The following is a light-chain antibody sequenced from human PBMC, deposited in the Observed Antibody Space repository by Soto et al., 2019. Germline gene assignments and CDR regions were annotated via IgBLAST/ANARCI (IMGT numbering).Light chain of an antibody. CDR1: QSVNGD. CDR3: QQYGSSGT. CDR2: AAS. Sequence: EIVLTQSPGTLSLSPGERATLSCRASQSVNGDLAWYQQKPGQAPRLLIFAASTRATGIPPRFSGSGSGTDFTLTISRLEPEDFAVYYCQQYGSSGTFGQGTKVDIK. J-gene: IGKJ1*01. V-gene: IGKV3-20*01.